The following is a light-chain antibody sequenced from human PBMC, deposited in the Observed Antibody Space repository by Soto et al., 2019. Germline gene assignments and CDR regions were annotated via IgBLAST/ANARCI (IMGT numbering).Light chain of an antibody. Sequence: QSALTRPPSASGTPRQRLTISCSGSSSNIGSKTVNWYQQLPGTAPKLLIYSNYQRPSGVPDRFSGSRSGTSASLVISGLQSEDEADYYCSAWDASLNGYVFGTGTKVTV. CDR1: SSNIGSKT. CDR3: SAWDASLNGYV. V-gene: IGLV1-44*01. CDR2: SNY. J-gene: IGLJ1*01.